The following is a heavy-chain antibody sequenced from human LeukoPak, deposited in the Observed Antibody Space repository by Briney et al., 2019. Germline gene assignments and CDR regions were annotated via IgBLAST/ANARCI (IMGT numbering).Heavy chain of an antibody. J-gene: IGHJ5*02. CDR2: TYWDDDK. Sequence: SGPTLVKPTQTLTLTCTFSGFSLSTSGVGVGWIRQPPGKALEWLALTYWDDDKRYSPSLKSRLTITKDTSKNQVVLTMTNMDPVDTPTYNCEHRLPTVQSFAPWGRETLVTVSS. V-gene: IGHV2-5*02. D-gene: IGHD1-1*01. CDR3: EHRLPTVQSFAP. CDR1: GFSLSTSGVG.